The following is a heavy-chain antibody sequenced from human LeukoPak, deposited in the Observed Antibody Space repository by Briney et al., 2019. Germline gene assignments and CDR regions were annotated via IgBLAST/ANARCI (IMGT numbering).Heavy chain of an antibody. Sequence: SQTLSLTCTVSGGSISSGGYYRSWIRQPPGKGLEWIGYIHHSGSTYYNPSLKSRVTISVDRSKNQFSLKLSSVTAADTAVYYCARVAAAGTLGWWGQGTLVTVSS. D-gene: IGHD6-13*01. CDR1: GGSISSGGYY. J-gene: IGHJ4*02. V-gene: IGHV4-30-2*01. CDR2: IHHSGST. CDR3: ARVAAAGTLGW.